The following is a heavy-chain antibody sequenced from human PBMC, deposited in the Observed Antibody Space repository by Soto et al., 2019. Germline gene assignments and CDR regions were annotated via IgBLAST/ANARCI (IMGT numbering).Heavy chain of an antibody. CDR3: ARVRGAARSEYAFDI. D-gene: IGHD6-6*01. Sequence: XETLSLTGTVAGGAMSGYDWSWIRQPPGKGLEWIGYIYYSGSTNYNPSLKSRVTISVDTSKNQFSLKLSSVTAADTAVYYCARVRGAARSEYAFDIWGQGTMVTVSS. CDR2: IYYSGST. CDR1: GGAMSGYD. J-gene: IGHJ3*02. V-gene: IGHV4-59*01.